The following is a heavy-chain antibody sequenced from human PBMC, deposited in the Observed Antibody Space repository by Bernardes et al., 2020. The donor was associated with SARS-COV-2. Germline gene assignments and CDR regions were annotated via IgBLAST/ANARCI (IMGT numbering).Heavy chain of an antibody. CDR1: GFTIGSYA. D-gene: IGHD6-13*01. CDR2: FSGGGSYT. CDR3: AKHPLYSSPHNPLDY. Sequence: GGSLRLSCAVSGFTIGSYAMSWVRQAPGKGLEWVSTFSGGGSYTYYADSVEGRFTVSRDSSQNTLFLHLNNLRVEDTAVYYCAKHPLYSSPHNPLDYWGQGTLVTVSS. V-gene: IGHV3-23*01. J-gene: IGHJ4*02.